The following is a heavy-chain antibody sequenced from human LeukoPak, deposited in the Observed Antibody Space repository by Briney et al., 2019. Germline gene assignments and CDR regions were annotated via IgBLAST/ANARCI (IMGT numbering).Heavy chain of an antibody. V-gene: IGHV3-48*01. CDR1: GFTFSNAW. Sequence: GGSLRLSCAASGFTFSNAWMSWVRQAPGKGLEWLSYISGGSGTIYYADSVKGRFTISRDNAKNSLYLQMNSLGAEDTAVYYCASIPRYGGNVDYWGQGTLVTVSS. CDR2: ISGGSGTI. CDR3: ASIPRYGGNVDY. D-gene: IGHD4-23*01. J-gene: IGHJ4*02.